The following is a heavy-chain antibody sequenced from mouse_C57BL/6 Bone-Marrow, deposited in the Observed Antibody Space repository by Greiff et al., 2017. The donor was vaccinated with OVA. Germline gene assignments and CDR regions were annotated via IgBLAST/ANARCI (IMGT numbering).Heavy chain of an antibody. CDR3: AHYGSRLYLHY. J-gene: IGHJ2*02. D-gene: IGHD1-1*01. Sequence: QVQLQQPGAELVRPGTSVKLSCKASGYTFTNYWMHWVKQRPGQGLEWIGVIAPSDSYINYNQKFKGRATLTVDTSSSTAYMHLSSLPSGDSAVYYCAHYGSRLYLHYWGQGTSLTVSS. V-gene: IGHV1-59*01. CDR1: GYTFTNYW. CDR2: IAPSDSYI.